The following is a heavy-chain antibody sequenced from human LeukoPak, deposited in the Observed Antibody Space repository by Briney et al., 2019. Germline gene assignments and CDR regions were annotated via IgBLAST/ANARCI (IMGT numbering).Heavy chain of an antibody. CDR3: ARDRRLKGELVDY. CDR1: GFTFTNYW. J-gene: IGHJ4*02. Sequence: GGSLRLSCAVSGFTFTNYWMTWVRQAPGKGLEWVANINQDETEKFYVDSVVGRFTISRDNAKNSLYLQMNSLRAEDTAVYYCARDRRLKGELVDYWGQGTLVTVSS. V-gene: IGHV3-7*03. D-gene: IGHD1-26*01. CDR2: INQDETEK.